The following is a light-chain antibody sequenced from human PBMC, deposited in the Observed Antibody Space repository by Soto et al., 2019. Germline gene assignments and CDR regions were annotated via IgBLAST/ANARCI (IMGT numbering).Light chain of an antibody. J-gene: IGLJ1*01. Sequence: QSALTQPPSVSAAPGQKVTISCSGSSSNIGGNSVSWYQQLPVTAPKLLIYDDNKRPSGIPDRFAGSKSGTSATLGITGFQTGDEADYHCGSWDISLSAYVFGTGTKVTVL. CDR3: GSWDISLSAYV. V-gene: IGLV1-51*01. CDR1: SSNIGGNS. CDR2: DDN.